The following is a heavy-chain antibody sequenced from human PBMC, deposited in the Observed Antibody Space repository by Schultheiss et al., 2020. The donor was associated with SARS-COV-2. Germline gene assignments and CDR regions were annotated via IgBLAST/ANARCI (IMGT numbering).Heavy chain of an antibody. CDR2: IYWNDDK. J-gene: IGHJ4*02. D-gene: IGHD2/OR15-2a*01. CDR3: AHRRLGKGVIVY. Sequence: QTLSLTCTVSGGSISSYYWSWIRQPPGKALEWLALIYWNDDKRYSPSLKSRLTITKDTSKNQVVLTMTNMDPVDTATYYCAHRRLGKGVIVYWGQGTLVTVSS. V-gene: IGHV2-5*08. CDR1: GGSISSYYW.